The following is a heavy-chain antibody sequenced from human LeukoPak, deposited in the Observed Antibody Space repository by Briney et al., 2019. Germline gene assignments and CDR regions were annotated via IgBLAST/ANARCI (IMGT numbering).Heavy chain of an antibody. CDR1: GITVSSNY. D-gene: IGHD1-26*01. Sequence: QPGGSLRLSCAASGITVSSNYMNWVRQAAREGVELVAINYSGGSTYYADSVKGRFTISSDNSKNTLYLQMNSLGAEDTAVYDCAREISGYWGQGTLVTVSS. V-gene: IGHV3-66*01. J-gene: IGHJ4*02. CDR3: AREISGY. CDR2: NYSGGST.